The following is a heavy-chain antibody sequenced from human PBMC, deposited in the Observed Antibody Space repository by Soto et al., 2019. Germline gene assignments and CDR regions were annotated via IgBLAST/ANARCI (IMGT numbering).Heavy chain of an antibody. V-gene: IGHV4-34*01. CDR1: GGSFSGYY. D-gene: IGHD3-3*01. J-gene: IGHJ6*02. CDR2: INHSGST. Sequence: SSETLSLTCAVYGGSFSGYYWSRIRQPPGKGLEWIGEINHSGSTNYNPSLKSRVTISVDTSKNQFSLKLSSVTAADTAVYYCARGPLRFLEWLPPWGMDVWGQGTTVTVSS. CDR3: ARGPLRFLEWLPPWGMDV.